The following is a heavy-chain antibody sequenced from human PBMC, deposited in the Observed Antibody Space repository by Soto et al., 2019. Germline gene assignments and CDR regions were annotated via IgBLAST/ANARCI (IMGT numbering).Heavy chain of an antibody. D-gene: IGHD7-27*01. J-gene: IGHJ4*02. CDR1: GFSFSTYN. Sequence: EVELLESGGGLVKPGGSLRLSCAASGFSFSTYNMNWVRQAPGMGLEWVSSINGRSNYKYYTDSVKGRFTISRDNPKNSLYLQMDSLRVEDTAVYYCVREDGLVGSNSAFDQWGQGTLVIVSS. CDR2: INGRSNYK. V-gene: IGHV3-21*02. CDR3: VREDGLVGSNSAFDQ.